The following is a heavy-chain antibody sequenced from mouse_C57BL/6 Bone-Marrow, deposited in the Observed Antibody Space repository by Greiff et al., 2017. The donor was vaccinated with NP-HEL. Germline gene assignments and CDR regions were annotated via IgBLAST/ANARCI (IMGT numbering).Heavy chain of an antibody. CDR2: IDPSDSYT. V-gene: IGHV1-69*01. Sequence: QVQLQQPGAELVMPGASVKLSCKASGYTFTSYWMHWVKQRPGQGLEWIGEIDPSDSYTNYNQKFKGKSTLTVDKSSSTAYMQLSSLTSEDSAVYYCARGIYHGSSLRYWYFDVWGTGTTVTVSS. CDR1: GYTFTSYW. CDR3: ARGIYHGSSLRYWYFDV. D-gene: IGHD1-1*01. J-gene: IGHJ1*03.